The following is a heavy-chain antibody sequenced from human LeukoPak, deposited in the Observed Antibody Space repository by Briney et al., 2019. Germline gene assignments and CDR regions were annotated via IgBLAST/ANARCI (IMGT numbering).Heavy chain of an antibody. V-gene: IGHV3-23*01. J-gene: IGHJ4*02. D-gene: IGHD3-22*01. CDR2: ISGSDDNT. CDR3: PKRRPAYYYDNRGHFYY. Sequence: GGSLRLSCAASGFTFSSYAMSWVRQAPGKGLGWVSVISGSDDNTYYADSVKGRFTISRDNSNNTLYLQMNGLRSPYTAVYYCPKRRPAYYYDNRGHFYYWGQGNLGTVSS. CDR1: GFTFSSYA.